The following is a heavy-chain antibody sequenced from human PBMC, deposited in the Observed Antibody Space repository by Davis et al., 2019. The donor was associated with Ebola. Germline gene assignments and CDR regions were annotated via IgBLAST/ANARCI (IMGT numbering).Heavy chain of an antibody. V-gene: IGHV3-23*01. CDR1: GFTFSSYA. CDR2: ISGSGGST. CDR3: AKRGVYCSGGSCYDY. D-gene: IGHD2-15*01. Sequence: GESLKISCAASGFTFSSYAMSWVRQAPGKGLEWVSGISGSGGSTYYADSVKGRFTISRDNSKNTLYLQMNSLRAEDTAVYYCAKRGVYCSGGSCYDYWGQGTLVTVSS. J-gene: IGHJ4*02.